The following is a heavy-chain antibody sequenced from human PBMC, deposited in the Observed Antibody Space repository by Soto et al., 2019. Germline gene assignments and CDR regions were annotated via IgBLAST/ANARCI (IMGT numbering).Heavy chain of an antibody. Sequence: GGSLRLSCAASGFTFSSYLMHWVRQAPGKGLVWVSRINSDGSSTSYADSVKGRFTISRDNAKNTLYLQMNSLRAEDTAVYYCARGRYYDSSGYPGIDYWGQGTLVTVSS. CDR3: ARGRYYDSSGYPGIDY. CDR1: GFTFSSYL. J-gene: IGHJ4*02. V-gene: IGHV3-74*01. D-gene: IGHD3-22*01. CDR2: INSDGSST.